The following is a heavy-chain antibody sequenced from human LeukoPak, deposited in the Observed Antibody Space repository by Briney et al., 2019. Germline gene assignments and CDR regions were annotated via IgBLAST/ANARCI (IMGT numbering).Heavy chain of an antibody. CDR3: ARDQSKGINVLDY. Sequence: PGGSLRLSCAASGFTFSSYSMNWVRRAPGKGLEWVSSISSSSSYIYYADSVKGRFTISRDNAKNSLYLQMNSLRAEDTAVYYCARDQSKGINVLDYWGQGTLVTVSS. J-gene: IGHJ4*02. D-gene: IGHD3-16*01. CDR2: ISSSSSYI. V-gene: IGHV3-21*01. CDR1: GFTFSSYS.